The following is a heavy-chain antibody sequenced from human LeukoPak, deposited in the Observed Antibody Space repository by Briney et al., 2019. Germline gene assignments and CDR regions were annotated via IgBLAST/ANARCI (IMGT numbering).Heavy chain of an antibody. D-gene: IGHD2/OR15-2a*01. CDR1: GGSFSGYY. CDR3: ARSGTAKYRFDY. CDR2: INHSGST. J-gene: IGHJ4*02. Sequence: SETLSLTCAVYGGSFSGYYWSWIRQPPGKGLEWIGEINHSGSTNYNPSLKSRVTISVDTSKNQFSLKLSSVTAADTAVYYCARSGTAKYRFDYWGQGTLVTVSS. V-gene: IGHV4-34*01.